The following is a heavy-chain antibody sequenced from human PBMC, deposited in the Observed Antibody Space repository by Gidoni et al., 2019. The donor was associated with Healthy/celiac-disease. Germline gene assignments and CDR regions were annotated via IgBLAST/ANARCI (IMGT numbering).Heavy chain of an antibody. Sequence: QLQLQESGPGLVTPSETLSLTCPVSGGSIRSSSYYWGWIRQPPGKGLEWIGSIYYSGSTYYNPSLKSRVTISVDTSKNQFSLKLSSVTAADTAVYYCARRGYYYDSSGYYRWGQGTLVTVSS. CDR2: IYYSGST. D-gene: IGHD3-22*01. CDR1: GGSIRSSSYY. CDR3: ARRGYYYDSSGYYR. V-gene: IGHV4-39*01. J-gene: IGHJ4*02.